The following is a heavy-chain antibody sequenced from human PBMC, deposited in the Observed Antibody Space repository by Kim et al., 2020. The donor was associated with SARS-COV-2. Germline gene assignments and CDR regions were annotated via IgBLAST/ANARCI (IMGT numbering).Heavy chain of an antibody. V-gene: IGHV3-23*01. D-gene: IGHD3-10*01. Sequence: GGSLRLSCAFSGFTFSGYGVGWVRQAPGKGLEWVSSISRSGGNTYIPDFVKGRFTISRDNSRDTLYLQMDSLRAEDTAIYYCAKHRGPQFENWHFDVWGRGALVIVSS. CDR2: ISRSGGNT. J-gene: IGHJ2*01. CDR3: AKHRGPQFENWHFDV. CDR1: GFTFSGYG.